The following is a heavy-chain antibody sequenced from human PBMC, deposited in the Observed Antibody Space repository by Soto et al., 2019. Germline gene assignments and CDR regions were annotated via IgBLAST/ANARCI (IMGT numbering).Heavy chain of an antibody. J-gene: IGHJ6*03. D-gene: IGHD6-13*01. V-gene: IGHV4-39*02. CDR1: GGSISSSSYY. CDR2: IYYSGST. CDR3: ARDITAAAGNYYYYMDV. Sequence: QLQLQESGPGLVKPSETLSLTCTVSGGSISSSSYYWGWIRQPPGKGLEWIGSIYYSGSTYYNPSPKRRVTTSVHTSKNQFCLELSAVTAADTAVYYCARDITAAAGNYYYYMDVWGKGTTVTVSS.